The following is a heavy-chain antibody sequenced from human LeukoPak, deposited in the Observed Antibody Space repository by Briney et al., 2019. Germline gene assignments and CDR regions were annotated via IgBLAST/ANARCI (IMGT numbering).Heavy chain of an antibody. Sequence: KPSETLSLTCTVSGGSISSYYWSWIRQPPGKGLDWIGYIYYSGSTNYNPSLKSRVTISVDTSKNQFSLKLSSVTAADTAVYYCAREFRSGNKYFDYWGRGTLVTVSS. J-gene: IGHJ4*02. CDR2: IYYSGST. CDR1: GGSISSYY. CDR3: AREFRSGNKYFDY. D-gene: IGHD3-10*01. V-gene: IGHV4-59*12.